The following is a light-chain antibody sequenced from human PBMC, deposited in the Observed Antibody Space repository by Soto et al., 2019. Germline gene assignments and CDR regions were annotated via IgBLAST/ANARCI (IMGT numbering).Light chain of an antibody. V-gene: IGKV1-39*01. CDR3: QQSYSTPFT. CDR2: AAS. J-gene: IGKJ3*01. CDR1: ESISSY. Sequence: DIQMTQSPPSLSASIGDRVTITCRASESISSYLNWYEQKPGKAPKLLIYAASSLQGGVPSRFSGSGSGTDFNLTISSLQPEDFATYYCQQSYSTPFTFGPGTKVDIK.